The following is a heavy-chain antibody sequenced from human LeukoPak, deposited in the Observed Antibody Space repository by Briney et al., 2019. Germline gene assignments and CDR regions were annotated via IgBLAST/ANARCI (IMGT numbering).Heavy chain of an antibody. D-gene: IGHD2-15*01. Sequence: GGSLRLPCAASGFTFSSYAMHWVRQAPGKGLESVSAISSNGGSTYYANSVKGRFTISRDNSKNTLYLQMGSLRAEDMAVYYCARDRCSGGSCQYYFDYWGQGTLVTVSS. CDR3: ARDRCSGGSCQYYFDY. CDR2: ISSNGGST. CDR1: GFTFSSYA. V-gene: IGHV3-64*01. J-gene: IGHJ4*02.